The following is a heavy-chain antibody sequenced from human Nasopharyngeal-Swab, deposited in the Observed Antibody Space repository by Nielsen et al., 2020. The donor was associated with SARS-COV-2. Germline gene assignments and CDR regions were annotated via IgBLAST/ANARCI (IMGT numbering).Heavy chain of an antibody. Sequence: WIRQPPGKGLEWVSAISGSGGSTYYADSVKGRFTISRDNSKNTLYLQMNSLRAEDTAVYYCANSVDAAMADYCGQGTLVTVSS. J-gene: IGHJ4*02. CDR3: ANSVDAAMADY. V-gene: IGHV3-23*01. D-gene: IGHD5-18*01. CDR2: ISGSGGST.